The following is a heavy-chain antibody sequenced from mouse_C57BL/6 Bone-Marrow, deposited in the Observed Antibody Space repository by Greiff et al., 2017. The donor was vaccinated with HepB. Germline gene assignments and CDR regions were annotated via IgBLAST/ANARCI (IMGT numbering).Heavy chain of an antibody. D-gene: IGHD1-1*01. CDR2: IDPSDSYT. CDR3: HYYYGCSPLDY. Sequence: VQLQQPGAELVKPGASVKLSCKASGYTFTSYWMQWVKQRPGQGLEWIGEIDPSDSYTNYNQKFKGKATLTVDTSSSTAYMQLSSLTSEDSAVYYCHYYYGCSPLDYWGQGTTLTVSS. J-gene: IGHJ2*01. CDR1: GYTFTSYW. V-gene: IGHV1-50*01.